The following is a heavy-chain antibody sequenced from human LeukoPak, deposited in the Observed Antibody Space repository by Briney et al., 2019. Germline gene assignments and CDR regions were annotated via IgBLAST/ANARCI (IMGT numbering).Heavy chain of an antibody. D-gene: IGHD2-2*01. CDR1: GFTFSSYA. J-gene: IGHJ2*01. V-gene: IGHV3-23*01. Sequence: GGSLRLSCAASGFTFSSYAMSWVRQAPGKGLEWVSAISGSGGSTYYADSVKGRFTISRDNAKNSLYLQMNSLRAEDMALYYCAKDGSPAYCSSTSCHGYFDLWGRGTLVTVSS. CDR2: ISGSGGST. CDR3: AKDGSPAYCSSTSCHGYFDL.